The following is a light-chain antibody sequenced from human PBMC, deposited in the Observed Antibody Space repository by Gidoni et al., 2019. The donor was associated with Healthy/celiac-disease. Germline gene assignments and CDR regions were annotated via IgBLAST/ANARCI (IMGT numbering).Light chain of an antibody. Sequence: EIVLTPSPATLSLSPGERATLSCRASQSVSSYLAWYQQKPGQAPKLLIYDASNRATGIPARFSGSGSGTDFTLTISSLEPEDFAVYYCQQRSNWHTFGGGTKVEIK. J-gene: IGKJ4*01. CDR3: QQRSNWHT. CDR1: QSVSSY. CDR2: DAS. V-gene: IGKV3-11*01.